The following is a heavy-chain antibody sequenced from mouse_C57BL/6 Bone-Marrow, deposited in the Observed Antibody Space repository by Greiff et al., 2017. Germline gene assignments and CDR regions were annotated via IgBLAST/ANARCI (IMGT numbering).Heavy chain of an antibody. J-gene: IGHJ2*01. D-gene: IGHD2-5*01. CDR2: IYPRSGNT. V-gene: IGHV1-81*01. Sequence: QVQLQQSGAELARPGASVKLSCKASGYTFTSYGISWVKQRTGQGLEWIGEIYPRSGNTYYNEKFKGKATLTADKSSSTAYMELRSLPSEDSAVYFCARKTYYSNYVKGFDYWGQGTTLTVSS. CDR3: ARKTYYSNYVKGFDY. CDR1: GYTFTSYG.